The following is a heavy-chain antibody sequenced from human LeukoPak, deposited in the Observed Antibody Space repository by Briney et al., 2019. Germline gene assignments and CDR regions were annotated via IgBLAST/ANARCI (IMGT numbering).Heavy chain of an antibody. V-gene: IGHV3-53*01. CDR3: VRDRGVEVADVL. D-gene: IGHD6-19*01. CDR2: IYTGGGT. J-gene: IGHJ4*02. CDR1: GFTVSSNY. Sequence: PGGSLRLSCAASGFTVSSNYMNWVCQAPGKGLEWVSVIYTGGGTYYADSVKGRFTISRDNSKNTLYLQMNSLRAEDTAVYYCVRDRGVEVADVLWGQGTLVTVSS.